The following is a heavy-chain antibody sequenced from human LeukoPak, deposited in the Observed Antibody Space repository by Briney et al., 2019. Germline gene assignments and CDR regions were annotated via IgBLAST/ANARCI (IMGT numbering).Heavy chain of an antibody. Sequence: PSETLSLTCTVSGGSISSHYWSWIRQPPGKGLEWIGYIYYTGSTYYNPSLKSRVTMSIDTSKNQFSLKLSSVTAADTAVYYCASLRDVFHYFDFWGQGTLVTVSS. D-gene: IGHD4-17*01. V-gene: IGHV4-59*11. J-gene: IGHJ4*02. CDR1: GGSISSHY. CDR3: ASLRDVFHYFDF. CDR2: IYYTGST.